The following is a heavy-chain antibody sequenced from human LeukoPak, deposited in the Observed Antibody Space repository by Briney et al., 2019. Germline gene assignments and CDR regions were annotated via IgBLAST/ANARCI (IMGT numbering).Heavy chain of an antibody. CDR2: VASSGTTK. D-gene: IGHD6-19*01. CDR3: ARGGWHYVFNY. Sequence: GGSLRLSCAATGFSFNTYEMNWVRQAPGKGLEWISYVASSGTTKYYADSVQGRFTISRDNAKNSLYLQMNSLRVEDTAVYYCARGGWHYVFNYWGQGTLVTVSS. J-gene: IGHJ4*02. V-gene: IGHV3-48*03. CDR1: GFSFNTYE.